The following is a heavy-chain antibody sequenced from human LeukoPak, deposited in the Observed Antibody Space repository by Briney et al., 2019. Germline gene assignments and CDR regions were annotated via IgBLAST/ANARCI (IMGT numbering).Heavy chain of an antibody. D-gene: IGHD6-19*01. J-gene: IGHJ4*02. CDR1: GFTFSSYA. Sequence: LRLSCAASGFTFSSYAMSWVRQHPGKGLEWIGYIYYSGSTYYNPSLKSRVTISVDTSKNQFSLKLSSVTAADTAVYYCAREVAVAGIGYWGQGTLVTVSS. CDR2: IYYSGST. CDR3: AREVAVAGIGY. V-gene: IGHV4-31*02.